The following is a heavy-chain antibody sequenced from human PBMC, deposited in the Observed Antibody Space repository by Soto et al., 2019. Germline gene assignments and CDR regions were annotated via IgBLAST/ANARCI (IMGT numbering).Heavy chain of an antibody. D-gene: IGHD1-7*01. CDR2: IITYNGNT. CDR3: ARDRGYNWNYGWFDP. CDR1: GYTFTSYG. V-gene: IGHV1-18*01. J-gene: IGHJ5*02. Sequence: QVQLVQSGAEVKKPGASVKVSCKASGYTFTSYGISWVRQAPGQGLEWMGRIITYNGNTNYAQKLQGRVPMTTDTSTSTAYMELRSLRSDDTAVYYCARDRGYNWNYGWFDPWGQGTLVTVAS.